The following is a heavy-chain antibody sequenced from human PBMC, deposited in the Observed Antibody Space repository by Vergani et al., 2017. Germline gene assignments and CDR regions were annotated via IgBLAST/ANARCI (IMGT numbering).Heavy chain of an antibody. D-gene: IGHD3-10*01. CDR1: GFTFSSYA. V-gene: IGHV3-23*01. CDR2: ISGSGGST. CDR3: AKGPDVYYGAGSYYSISGAFDI. Sequence: EVQLLESGGGLVQPGGSLRLSCAASGFTFSSYAMSWVRQAPGKGLEWVSAISGSGGSTYYADSVKGRFTISRDNSKNTLYLQMNSLRAEDTAVYYCAKGPDVYYGAGSYYSISGAFDIWGQGTMVTVSS. J-gene: IGHJ3*02.